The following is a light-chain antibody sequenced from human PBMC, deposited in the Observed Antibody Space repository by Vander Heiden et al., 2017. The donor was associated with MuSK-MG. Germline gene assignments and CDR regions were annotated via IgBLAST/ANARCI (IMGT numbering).Light chain of an antibody. J-gene: IGKJ1*01. CDR1: QGSSNY. Sequence: DPVSITCRASQGSSNYLAWYQQKPGKPPNLLIYAASTLQSRVPSRFSGSGSGTDFTLTISSLRPEDVATYYCQKNNNSPWTFGQGTKVEIE. CDR2: AAS. V-gene: IGKV1-27*01. CDR3: QKNNNSPWT.